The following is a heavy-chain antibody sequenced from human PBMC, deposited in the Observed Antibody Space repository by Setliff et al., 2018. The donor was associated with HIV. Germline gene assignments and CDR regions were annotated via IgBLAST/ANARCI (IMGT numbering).Heavy chain of an antibody. J-gene: IGHJ3*02. V-gene: IGHV1-18*01. CDR2: ISAYNGNT. Sequence: ASVKVSCKASGYTFTNFGIGWVRQAPGQGLEWMGWISAYNGNTNYAQKLQGRVTMTTNTSTNTAYMELRSLRPDDTAVYYCARGYGAFDIWGQGTMFTVSS. CDR3: ARGYGAFDI. CDR1: GYTFTNFG. D-gene: IGHD4-17*01.